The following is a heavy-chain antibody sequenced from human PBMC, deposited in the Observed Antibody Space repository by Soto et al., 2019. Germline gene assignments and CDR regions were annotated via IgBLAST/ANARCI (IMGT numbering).Heavy chain of an antibody. CDR3: ARGGYDFWSGYYPIAPDYSYYYMDV. CDR2: INPNSGGT. V-gene: IGHV1-2*04. CDR1: GYTFTCYY. J-gene: IGHJ6*03. Sequence: ASVKVSCKASGYTFTCYYMHWVRQAPGQGLEWMGWINPNSGGTNYAQKFQGWVTMTRDTSISTAYMELSRLRSDDTAVYYCARGGYDFWSGYYPIAPDYSYYYMDVWGKGPTVNVS. D-gene: IGHD3-3*01.